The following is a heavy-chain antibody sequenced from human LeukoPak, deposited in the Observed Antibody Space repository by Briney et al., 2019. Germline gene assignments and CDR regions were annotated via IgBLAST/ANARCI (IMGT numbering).Heavy chain of an antibody. CDR3: ATGTRSSSWYGVY. CDR1: GFTFSSYG. Sequence: GRSLRLSCAASGFTFSSYGMHWVRQAPGKGLEWVAVISYDGSNKYYADSVKGRFTISRDNSKNTLYLQMNSLRSEDTAVYYCATGTRSSSWYGVYWGQGTLVTVSS. D-gene: IGHD6-13*01. J-gene: IGHJ4*02. CDR2: ISYDGSNK. V-gene: IGHV3-30*03.